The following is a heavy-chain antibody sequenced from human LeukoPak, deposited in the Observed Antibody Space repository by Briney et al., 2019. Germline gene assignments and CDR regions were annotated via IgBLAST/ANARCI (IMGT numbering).Heavy chain of an antibody. V-gene: IGHV3-74*01. Sequence: PGGSLRLSCAASGFIFNRHWMHWVRKAPGEGLVCVARIKNDGTYRDYAGFVKGRFTISRDNAKNRLYLQMNSLRVEDTARYYCVRDDDIYGFDYWGQGTVVTVSS. D-gene: IGHD3-3*02. CDR3: VRDDDIYGFDY. CDR1: GFIFNRHW. J-gene: IGHJ4*02. CDR2: IKNDGTYR.